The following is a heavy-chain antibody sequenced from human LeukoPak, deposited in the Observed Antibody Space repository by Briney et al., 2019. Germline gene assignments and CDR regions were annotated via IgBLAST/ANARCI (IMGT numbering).Heavy chain of an antibody. CDR3: AKGQTWIQLWSPFDY. D-gene: IGHD5-18*01. J-gene: IGHJ4*02. Sequence: GGSLRLSCAASGFTFSSYSVNWVRQAPGKGLEWVSYISSSSSPIYYADSVKGRFTISRDNAKNSLYLQMNSLRAEDTALYYCAKGQTWIQLWSPFDYWGQGTLVTVSS. CDR2: ISSSSSPI. CDR1: GFTFSSYS. V-gene: IGHV3-48*04.